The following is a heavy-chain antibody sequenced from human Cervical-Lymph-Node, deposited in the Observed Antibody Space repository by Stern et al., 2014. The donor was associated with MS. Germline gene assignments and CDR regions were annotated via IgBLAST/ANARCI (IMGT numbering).Heavy chain of an antibody. D-gene: IGHD3-22*01. CDR3: ARDQGGKYYDSSGYYSDAFDI. CDR1: GFTFSSYS. Sequence: EVQLVESGGGLVKPGGSLRLSCAASGFTFSSYSMNWVRQAPGKGLEWVSCISSSSSYIYYADSVKGRFTISRDNAKNSLYLQMNSLRAEDTAVYYCARDQGGKYYDSSGYYSDAFDIWGQGTMVTVSS. J-gene: IGHJ3*02. CDR2: ISSSSSYI. V-gene: IGHV3-21*01.